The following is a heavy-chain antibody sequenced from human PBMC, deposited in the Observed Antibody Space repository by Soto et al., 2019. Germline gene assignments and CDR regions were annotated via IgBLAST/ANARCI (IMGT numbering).Heavy chain of an antibody. V-gene: IGHV1-18*01. CDR2: ISAYNGNT. CDR3: ARALGGMVRGVISYSFDY. CDR1: GYTFTSYG. J-gene: IGHJ4*02. D-gene: IGHD3-10*01. Sequence: QVQLVQSGAEVKKPGASVKVSCKASGYTFTSYGISWVRQAPGQGLEWMGWISAYNGNTNYAQKLQGRVTMTTDTSTRTAYMELRSLRSDDTAVYYGARALGGMVRGVISYSFDYWGQGTLVTVSS.